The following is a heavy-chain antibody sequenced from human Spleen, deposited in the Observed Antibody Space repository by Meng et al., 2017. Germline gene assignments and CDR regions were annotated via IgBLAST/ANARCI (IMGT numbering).Heavy chain of an antibody. CDR1: GFTFSSYA. CDR3: AKYSYGLGDYLDY. V-gene: IGHV3-23*01. Sequence: GGSLRLSCAASGFTFSSYAMSWVRHAPGKGLEWVSALSGGGFTTYYADSVKGRFAISRHNSKNTLYLQMNSLRAEDTALYYCAKYSYGLGDYLDYWGQGVLVTVSS. D-gene: IGHD3-10*01. J-gene: IGHJ4*02. CDR2: LSGGGFTT.